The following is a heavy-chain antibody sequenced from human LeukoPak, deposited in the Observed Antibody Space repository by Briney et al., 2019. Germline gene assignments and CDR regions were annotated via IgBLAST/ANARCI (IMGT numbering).Heavy chain of an antibody. Sequence: GGSLRLSCAASGFTFSDYYMSWIRQAPGKGLEWVSYISSSGSTIYYADSVKGRFTISRDNAKNSLYLQMNSLRAEDTAVYSCARDSVPYNSNYMDVWGQGTTVTVSS. CDR1: GFTFSDYY. CDR2: ISSSGSTI. D-gene: IGHD1-20*01. V-gene: IGHV3-11*01. J-gene: IGHJ6*03. CDR3: ARDSVPYNSNYMDV.